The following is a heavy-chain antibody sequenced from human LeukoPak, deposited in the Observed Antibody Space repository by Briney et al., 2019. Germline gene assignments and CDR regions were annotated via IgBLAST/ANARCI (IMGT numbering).Heavy chain of an antibody. CDR1: GFIFSSYS. J-gene: IGHJ6*02. CDR2: ITGSGGNT. D-gene: IGHD6-13*01. CDR3: AKAASSSWPSYYHGMDV. V-gene: IGHV3-23*01. Sequence: TGGSLRLSCAASGFIFSSYSMSWVRQAPGKGLEWVSVITGSGGNTYYADSVKGRFTISKDNSKNTVYLQMSSLRVDDTAVYYCAKAASSSWPSYYHGMDVWGQGTTVTVSS.